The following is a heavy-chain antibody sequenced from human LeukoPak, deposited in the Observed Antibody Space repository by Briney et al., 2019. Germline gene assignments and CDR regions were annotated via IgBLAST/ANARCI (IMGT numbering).Heavy chain of an antibody. J-gene: IGHJ4*02. Sequence: GASVKVSCGASGYTFTSYGISWVRQAPGQGLEWMGWISAYNGNTNYAQKLQGRVTMTTDTSTSTAYMELRSLRSDDTAVYYCARSGVGVSGYCSSTRCYSIDYWGQGTLVTVSS. CDR1: GYTFTSYG. D-gene: IGHD2-2*01. CDR2: ISAYNGNT. V-gene: IGHV1-18*01. CDR3: ARSGVGVSGYCSSTRCYSIDY.